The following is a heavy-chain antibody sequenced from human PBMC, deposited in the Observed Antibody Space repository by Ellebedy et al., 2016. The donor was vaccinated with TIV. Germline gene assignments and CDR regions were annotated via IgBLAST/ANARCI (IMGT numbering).Heavy chain of an antibody. CDR1: GFTFSTYG. CDR3: ARDRIMYGMDV. CDR2: VWYDGSDK. V-gene: IGHV3-33*01. J-gene: IGHJ6*02. D-gene: IGHD2-15*01. Sequence: PGGSLRLSCAASGFTFSTYGLHWVRQAPGKGLEWVAVVWYDGSDKYYADSVKGRFTISRDNSKNTLFLQMNSLRAEDTAVYYCARDRIMYGMDVWGQGTTVTVSS.